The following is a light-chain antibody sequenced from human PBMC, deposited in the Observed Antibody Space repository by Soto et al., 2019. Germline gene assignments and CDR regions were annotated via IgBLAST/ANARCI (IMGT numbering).Light chain of an antibody. CDR2: DVS. CDR3: ALYVGSGTVV. J-gene: IGLJ2*01. CDR1: PIVVGYNY. V-gene: IGLV2-11*01. Sequence: QSALTQPPSLSGSPGQSVTISCTGAPIVVGYNYISWYQQYPGEVPKVIVFDVSERPSGVPDRFSGSILGNKAALTITGAQSDDESDYLCALYVGSGTVVFGGGTKLTVL.